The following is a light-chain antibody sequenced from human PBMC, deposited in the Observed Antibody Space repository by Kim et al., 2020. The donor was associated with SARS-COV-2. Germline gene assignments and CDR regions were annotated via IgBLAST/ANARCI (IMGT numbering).Light chain of an antibody. CDR1: RVVYGY. V-gene: IGKV3-15*01. CDR2: DAS. Sequence: VSPGEGAPLSSSARRVVYGYLAWYQQKPGQTPRLLIYDASTRATGIPATFSGSGSGTEFTLTISSLQSEDFALYYCQQYSNWPWTFGQGTKVDIK. CDR3: QQYSNWPWT. J-gene: IGKJ1*01.